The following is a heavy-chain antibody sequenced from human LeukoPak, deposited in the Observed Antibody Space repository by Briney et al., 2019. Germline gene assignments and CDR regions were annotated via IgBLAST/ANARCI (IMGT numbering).Heavy chain of an antibody. J-gene: IGHJ3*02. D-gene: IGHD2-21*02. Sequence: ASVKVSCKASGYTFTGYYMHWVRQAPGQGLEWMGWINPNSGGTNYAQKFQGRVTMTGDTSISTAYMELSRLRSDDTAVYYCARGCGGDCYSLLDAFDIWGQGTMVTVSS. CDR3: ARGCGGDCYSLLDAFDI. V-gene: IGHV1-2*02. CDR2: INPNSGGT. CDR1: GYTFTGYY.